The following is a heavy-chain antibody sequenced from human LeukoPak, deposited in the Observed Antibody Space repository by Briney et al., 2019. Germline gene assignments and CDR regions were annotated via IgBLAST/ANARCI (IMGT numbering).Heavy chain of an antibody. J-gene: IGHJ6*03. CDR2: INPNSGGT. D-gene: IGHD3-10*01. CDR3: ARALVRGLVVSMDV. V-gene: IGHV1-2*06. CDR1: GYTFTGYY. Sequence: ASVKVSCKASGYTFTGYYMHWVRQAPGQGLEWMGRINPNSGGTNYAQKFQGRVTMTRDTSISTAYMEVSRLRSDDTAVYYCARALVRGLVVSMDVWGKGITVTVSS.